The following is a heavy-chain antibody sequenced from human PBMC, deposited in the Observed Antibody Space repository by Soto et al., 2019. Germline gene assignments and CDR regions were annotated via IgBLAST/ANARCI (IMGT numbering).Heavy chain of an antibody. J-gene: IGHJ4*02. D-gene: IGHD1-26*01. CDR1: GFTFSSYG. CDR2: IWYDGSNK. Sequence: QVQLVESGGGVVQPGRSLRLSCAASGFTFSSYGMHWVRQAPGKGLEWVAVIWYDGSNKYYADSVKGRFTISRDNSKNTLYLQMNSLTAENTAVYYCAREGVGAIHFDYWGQGTLVTVSS. CDR3: AREGVGAIHFDY. V-gene: IGHV3-33*01.